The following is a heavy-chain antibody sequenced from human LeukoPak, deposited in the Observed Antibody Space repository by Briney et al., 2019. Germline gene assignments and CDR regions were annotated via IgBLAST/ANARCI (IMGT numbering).Heavy chain of an antibody. V-gene: IGHV1-2*02. J-gene: IGHJ4*02. CDR2: INPNSGGT. Sequence: ASVKVSCKASGYTFTGYYMHWVRQAPGQGLEWMGWINPNSGGTNYAQKFQGRVTMTRDTSTSTVYMELSSLRSEDTAVYYCARDRYYYGSGRDYDGPLDYWGQGTLVTVSS. CDR3: ARDRYYYGSGRDYDGPLDY. CDR1: GYTFTGYY. D-gene: IGHD3-10*01.